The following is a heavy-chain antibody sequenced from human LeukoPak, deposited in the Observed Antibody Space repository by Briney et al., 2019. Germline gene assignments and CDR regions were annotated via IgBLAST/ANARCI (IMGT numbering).Heavy chain of an antibody. Sequence: SETLSLTCTVPGGSISSYYWSWIRQPPGKGLEWIGYIYYSGSTNYNPSLKSRVTISVDTPKDQFSLKLSSGTAADTAVYYCASYDRNWFDPWGQGTLVTVSS. J-gene: IGHJ5*02. CDR1: GGSISSYY. V-gene: IGHV4-59*01. CDR2: IYYSGST. D-gene: IGHD3-22*01. CDR3: ASYDRNWFDP.